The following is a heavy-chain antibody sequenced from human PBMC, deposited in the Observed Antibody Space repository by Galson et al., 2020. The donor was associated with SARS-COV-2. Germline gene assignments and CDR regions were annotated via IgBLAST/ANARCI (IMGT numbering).Heavy chain of an antibody. CDR1: GGSISSSSYY. CDR3: ARHEVGYSSDNPWGY. D-gene: IGHD6-19*01. J-gene: IGHJ4*02. CDR2: IYYSGST. V-gene: IGHV4-39*01. Sequence: ASETLSLTCTVSGGSISSSSYYWGWIRQPPGKGLEWIGSIYYSGSTYYNPSLKSRVTISVDTSKNQFSLKLSSVTAADTAVYYCARHEVGYSSDNPWGYWGQGTLVTVSS.